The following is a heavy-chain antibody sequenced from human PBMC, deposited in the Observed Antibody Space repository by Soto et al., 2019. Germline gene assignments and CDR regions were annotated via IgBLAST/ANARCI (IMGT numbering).Heavy chain of an antibody. CDR1: GFAFSSYA. CDR2: ISPQGGST. Sequence: GGSLRLSCSASGFAFSSYAMHWVRQTPGKGLEYVSAISPQGGSTYYADSVKGRFTISRDDSKNTVYLQMSSLRPDDTAVYYCVNMMIARGGFDFWGPGTLVTVSS. D-gene: IGHD2-21*01. J-gene: IGHJ4*02. V-gene: IGHV3-64D*06. CDR3: VNMMIARGGFDF.